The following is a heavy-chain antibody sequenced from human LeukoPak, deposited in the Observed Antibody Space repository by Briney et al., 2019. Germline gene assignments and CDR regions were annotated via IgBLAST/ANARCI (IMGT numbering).Heavy chain of an antibody. V-gene: IGHV3-23*01. CDR3: AKRIATAGPYFDY. Sequence: PGGSLRLSCAASGFTFSSYAMSWVRQAPGMGLEWVSAISASGGSTYYADSVKGRFTISRDSSKSTLYLQTNTLRAEDTAVYYCAKRIATAGPYFDYWGQGALVTVSS. D-gene: IGHD6-13*01. CDR2: ISASGGST. CDR1: GFTFSSYA. J-gene: IGHJ4*02.